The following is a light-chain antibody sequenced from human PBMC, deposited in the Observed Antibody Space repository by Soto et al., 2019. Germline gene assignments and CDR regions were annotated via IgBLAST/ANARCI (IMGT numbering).Light chain of an antibody. CDR3: CSYTSSSTPWV. Sequence: QSVLTQPAPLSGCPGQSTTHSATGTTSDFGCYNYVSWYQQHPGEAPKLMIYDVSDRPSGVSNRFSASKSGNTASLTISGLQPEDEADYFCCSYTSSSTPWVFGTGTKVTVL. CDR2: DVS. J-gene: IGLJ1*01. CDR1: TSDFGCYNY. V-gene: IGLV2-14*03.